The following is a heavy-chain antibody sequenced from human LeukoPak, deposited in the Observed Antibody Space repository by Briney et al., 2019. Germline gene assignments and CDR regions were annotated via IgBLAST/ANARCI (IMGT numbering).Heavy chain of an antibody. CDR1: GGSISSYY. Sequence: PSETLSLTCTVSGGSISSYYWSWIRQPPGKGLEWIGYIYYSGSTNYNPSLKSRVTISVDTSKNQFSLKLSSVTAADTAVYYCARVGTLDTAMAETLPYYFDYWGQGTLVTVSS. V-gene: IGHV4-59*08. CDR3: ARVGTLDTAMAETLPYYFDY. CDR2: IYYSGST. J-gene: IGHJ4*02. D-gene: IGHD5-18*01.